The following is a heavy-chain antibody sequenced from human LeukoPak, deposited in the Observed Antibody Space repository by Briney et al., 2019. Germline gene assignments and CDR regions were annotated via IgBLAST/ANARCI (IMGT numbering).Heavy chain of an antibody. CDR3: ARSHGMGA. J-gene: IGHJ6*02. V-gene: IGHV4-39*01. Sequence: SETLSXTXTXSGGSXSXXXXXXXXIRQPPXKGLEXIGXISYSGXXXXNPSXKXXLTISVDTSKNQFSLEVKSVTAADTAVYYCARSHGMGAWGPGTTVTVSS. CDR1: GGSXSXXXXX. CDR2: ISYSGXX.